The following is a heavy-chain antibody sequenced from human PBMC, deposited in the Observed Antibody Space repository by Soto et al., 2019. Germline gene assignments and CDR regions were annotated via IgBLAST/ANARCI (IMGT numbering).Heavy chain of an antibody. CDR1: GGSISSGDYY. V-gene: IGHV4-39*01. D-gene: IGHD6-19*01. CDR2: IYYSGST. Sequence: PSETLSLTCTVSGGSISSGDYYWSWIRQPPGKGLEWIGSIYYSGSTYYNPSLKSRVTISVDTSKNQFSLKLSSVTAADTAVYYCASGWVRRFFDYWGQGTLVTVSS. CDR3: ASGWVRRFFDY. J-gene: IGHJ4*02.